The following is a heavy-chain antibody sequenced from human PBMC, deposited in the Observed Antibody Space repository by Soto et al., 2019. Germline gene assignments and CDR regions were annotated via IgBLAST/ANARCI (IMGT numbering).Heavy chain of an antibody. D-gene: IGHD2-2*01. CDR3: ARGGGYCSSSNCPYVVAC. CDR2: INSDGSGT. CDR1: GFSFSNYW. V-gene: IGHV3-74*01. Sequence: QLVESGGGLVQPGGSLRLSCAASGFSFSNYWMHWVRQAPGEWLVCVSRINSDGSGTGYADSVKGRFTISRDNAKNTLYLQINSLRAEDTAVYYCARGGGYCSSSNCPYVVACWGQGTLVTVSS. J-gene: IGHJ4*02.